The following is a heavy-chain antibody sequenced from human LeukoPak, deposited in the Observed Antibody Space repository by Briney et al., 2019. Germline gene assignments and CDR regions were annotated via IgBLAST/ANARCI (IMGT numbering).Heavy chain of an antibody. V-gene: IGHV4-59*01. CDR2: IYYSGST. CDR3: ARHDSSGYTSFYY. J-gene: IGHJ4*02. D-gene: IGHD3-22*01. CDR1: GGSISSYY. Sequence: PSETLSLTCTVSGGSISSYYWSWIRQPPGKGLEWIGYIYYSGSTNYNPSLKSRVTISVDTSENQFSLKLSSVTAADTAVYYCARHDSSGYTSFYYWGQGTLVTVSS.